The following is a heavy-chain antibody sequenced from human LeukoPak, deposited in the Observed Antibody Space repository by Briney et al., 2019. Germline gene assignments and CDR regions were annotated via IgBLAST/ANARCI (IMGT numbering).Heavy chain of an antibody. CDR2: IYSGAST. CDR3: ARGADYDYVWGSYRNYFDY. J-gene: IGHJ4*02. V-gene: IGHV3-53*01. CDR1: GFTVSSNY. D-gene: IGHD3-16*02. Sequence: GGSLRLSCAASGFTVSSNYMSWVRQAPGKGLEWVSVIYSGASTYYADSVKGRFTISRDNSKNTLYLQMNSLRAEDTAVYYCARGADYDYVWGSYRNYFDYWGQGTLVTVSS.